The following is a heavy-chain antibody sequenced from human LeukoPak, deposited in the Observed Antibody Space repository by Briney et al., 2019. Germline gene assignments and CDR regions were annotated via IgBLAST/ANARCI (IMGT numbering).Heavy chain of an antibody. CDR2: MYHSGTT. Sequence: SQTLSLTCAVSGGSISSGGYSWSWIRQPPGKGLEWIGYMYHSGTTHYNPSLKSRVTISVDRSKNQFSLKLSSVTAADTAVYYCVRGYYYDSSGCWVRAFAIWGQGTMVTVSS. CDR3: VRGYYYDSSGCWVRAFAI. CDR1: GGSISSGGYS. V-gene: IGHV4-30-2*01. D-gene: IGHD3-22*01. J-gene: IGHJ3*02.